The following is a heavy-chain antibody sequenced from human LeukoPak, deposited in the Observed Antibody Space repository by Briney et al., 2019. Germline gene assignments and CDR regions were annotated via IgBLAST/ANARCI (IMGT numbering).Heavy chain of an antibody. CDR1: GFTFSSYA. CDR2: ISYDGSNK. J-gene: IGHJ4*02. D-gene: IGHD4-17*01. Sequence: GGSLRLSCAASGFTFSSYAMHWVRQAPGKGLEWVAVISYDGSNKYYADSVKGRFTISRDNSKNTLCLQMNSLRAEDTAVYYCAREQDYGAPFDYWGQGTLVTVSS. CDR3: AREQDYGAPFDY. V-gene: IGHV3-30-3*01.